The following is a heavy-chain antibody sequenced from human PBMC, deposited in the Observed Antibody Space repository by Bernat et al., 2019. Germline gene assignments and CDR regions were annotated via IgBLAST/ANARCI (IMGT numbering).Heavy chain of an antibody. CDR3: ATGASVGI. V-gene: IGHV3-30*03. D-gene: IGHD3-10*01. Sequence: QVQLVESGGGVVQPGRSLRLSCAASGFTFSSYGMHWVRQAPGKGLEWVAVISYDGSNKYYADSVKGRFTISRDNAKNSLYLQMNSLRAEDTAVYYCATGASVGIWGQGTMVTVSS. CDR1: GFTFSSYG. J-gene: IGHJ3*02. CDR2: ISYDGSNK.